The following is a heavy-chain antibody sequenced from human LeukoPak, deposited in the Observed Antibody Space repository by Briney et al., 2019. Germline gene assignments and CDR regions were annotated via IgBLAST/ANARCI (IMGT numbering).Heavy chain of an antibody. D-gene: IGHD6-6*01. Sequence: PSETLSLTCAVYGGSFSGYYWSWIRQPPGKGLEWIGSIYYSGSTYYNPSLKSRVTISVDTSKNQFSLKLSSVTAADTAVYYCARDPLELYSSSSDWFDPWGQGTLVTVSS. J-gene: IGHJ5*02. CDR2: IYYSGST. CDR1: GGSFSGYY. CDR3: ARDPLELYSSSSDWFDP. V-gene: IGHV4-34*01.